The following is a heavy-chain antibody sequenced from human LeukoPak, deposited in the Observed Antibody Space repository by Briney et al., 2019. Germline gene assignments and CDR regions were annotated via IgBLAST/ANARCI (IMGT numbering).Heavy chain of an antibody. J-gene: IGHJ4*02. CDR3: ASGRGFSGSWFDY. V-gene: IGHV4-61*01. Sequence: SETLSLTCSVSGGSVSSGSYYWSWIRQPPGKGLEWIAYIYHSGSTSYNPSLQSRVTISLDISQNQVSPRLSSVTAADTAVYYCASGRGFSGSWFDYWGQGILVTVSS. CDR2: IYHSGST. CDR1: GGSVSSGSYY. D-gene: IGHD6-13*01.